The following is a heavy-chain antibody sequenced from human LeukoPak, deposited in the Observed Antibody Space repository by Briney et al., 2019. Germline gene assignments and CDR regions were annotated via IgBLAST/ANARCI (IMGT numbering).Heavy chain of an antibody. CDR2: MNPNSGNT. CDR1: GYTFSAYD. J-gene: IGHJ4*02. D-gene: IGHD3-22*01. CDR3: ARVSQTPAYYYTSGYYYHGY. Sequence: ASVKVSCKASGYTFSAYDINWVRQAAGHGLEWMGWMNPNSGNTGFAQKSQGRVTMTRDTSINTAYMELSNLRSEDTAVYYCARVSQTPAYYYTSGYYYHGYWGQGTRVTVSS. V-gene: IGHV1-8*01.